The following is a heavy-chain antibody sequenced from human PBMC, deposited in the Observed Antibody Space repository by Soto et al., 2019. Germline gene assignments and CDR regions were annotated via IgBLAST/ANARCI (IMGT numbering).Heavy chain of an antibody. CDR1: GYTFSTYG. CDR3: ARDGADDYGDYRVKDAFDI. CDR2: ISTYNGNT. J-gene: IGHJ3*02. Sequence: QVQLVQSGAEMKKPGASVRVSCKASGYTFSTYGISWVRQAPGQGLDWMGWISTYNGNTNYGQKFQGRVTMTTDTSTTTAYMDLRRLRYDDTAVYYCARDGADDYGDYRVKDAFDIWGQGTMVTVSS. V-gene: IGHV1-18*04. D-gene: IGHD4-17*01.